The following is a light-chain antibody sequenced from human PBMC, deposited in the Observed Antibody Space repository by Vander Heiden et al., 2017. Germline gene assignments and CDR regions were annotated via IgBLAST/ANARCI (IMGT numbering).Light chain of an antibody. V-gene: IGKV1-9*01. Sequence: DIQLTQSPSLLPVSVGERVTITCRASQGISSYLAWYQQKPGKAPKLLIYAASTLRSAVPSRCSSGRSGTKFTLPISSLLPEDFATYYCQQHNSYPRLTFGEGTKVEIK. J-gene: IGKJ4*01. CDR2: AAS. CDR3: QQHNSYPRLT. CDR1: QGISSY.